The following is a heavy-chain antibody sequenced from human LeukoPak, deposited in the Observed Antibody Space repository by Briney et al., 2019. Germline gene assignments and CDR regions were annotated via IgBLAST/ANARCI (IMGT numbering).Heavy chain of an antibody. CDR1: GGSYSGYY. CDR2: INHSGST. V-gene: IGHV4-34*01. J-gene: IGHJ4*02. D-gene: IGHD3-10*01. CDR3: ARDRAYSDYKAATYYFEH. Sequence: SETLSLTCAVYGGSYSGYYWSWVRQPPGKGLEWIGEINHSGSTNYNPSLKSRVTISVDTSKNQFALKLSSVTVAERAVYYCARDRAYSDYKAATYYFEHWGQGTLVTVSS.